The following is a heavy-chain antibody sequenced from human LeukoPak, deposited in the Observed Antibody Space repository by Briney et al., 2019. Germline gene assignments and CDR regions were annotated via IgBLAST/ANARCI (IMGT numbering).Heavy chain of an antibody. D-gene: IGHD3-16*01. Sequence: PSETLSLTCAVYGGSFSCYYWSWIRQPPGRGLEWIGEINHSGSTNYNPSLKSRVTLSVDTSKNQCSLKLSSVTAADTAAYYCARGGDYVWGSYPFFDYWGQGTLVTVSS. CDR1: GGSFSCYY. J-gene: IGHJ4*02. CDR2: INHSGST. CDR3: ARGGDYVWGSYPFFDY. V-gene: IGHV4-34*01.